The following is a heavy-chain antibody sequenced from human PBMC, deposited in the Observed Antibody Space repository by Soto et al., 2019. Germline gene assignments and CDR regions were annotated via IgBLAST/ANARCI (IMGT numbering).Heavy chain of an antibody. Sequence: HLHLQESGPGLVKPSETLSLTCSVSGDSMNTTTYYWGGIRQPPGKGLKWIGSIHYSGYTFYNPSLKNRVSMSIDTSISEFSVTVTSSTAADMAIYHCLTQAYLWGSITLPKLDYWGQGILVTVSA. V-gene: IGHV4-39*03. D-gene: IGHD3-16*01. CDR2: IHYSGYT. CDR1: GDSMNTTTYY. J-gene: IGHJ4*01. CDR3: LTQAYLWGSITLPKLDY.